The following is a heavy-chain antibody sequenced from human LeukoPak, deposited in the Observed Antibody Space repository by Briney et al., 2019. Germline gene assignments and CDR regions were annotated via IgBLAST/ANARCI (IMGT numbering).Heavy chain of an antibody. CDR2: ISGYNGNT. CDR1: GYTFTSYG. Sequence: ASVKVSCKASGYTFTSYGISWVRQAPGQGLEWMGWISGYNGNTKYAQKFQARVTLTTDTSTSTAYMELWSLRSEDTAVYYCARVLWFGEPPRFDPWGQGTLVTVSS. V-gene: IGHV1-18*01. CDR3: ARVLWFGEPPRFDP. D-gene: IGHD3-10*01. J-gene: IGHJ5*02.